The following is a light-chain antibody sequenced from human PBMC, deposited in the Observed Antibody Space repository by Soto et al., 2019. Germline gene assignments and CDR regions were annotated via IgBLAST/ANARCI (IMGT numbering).Light chain of an antibody. CDR2: AAS. J-gene: IGKJ1*01. CDR3: QQYNTSPRT. CDR1: QSVSSNY. V-gene: IGKV3-20*01. Sequence: EVMLTQSPGTLSLSPGERATLSCRASQSVSSNYLSWYQQKSGQAPRLLIYAASNRATGIPDRFRGSGSGTDFTLTIRRLEPEDFAVYYCQQYNTSPRTFGQGTKVEFK.